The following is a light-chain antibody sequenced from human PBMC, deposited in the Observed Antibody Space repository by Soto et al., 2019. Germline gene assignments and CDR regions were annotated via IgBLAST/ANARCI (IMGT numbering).Light chain of an antibody. V-gene: IGLV2-11*01. J-gene: IGLJ1*01. CDR3: CSYAGSYTHYV. CDR2: DVS. Sequence: QSALTQPRSVSGSPGQSVTISCTGTSSDVGGYNYVSWYQQHPGKAPKLMIYDVSKRPSGVPDRFSGSKSGNTASLTISGLQAEDEAYYYCCSYAGSYTHYVFGTGTKLTVL. CDR1: SSDVGGYNY.